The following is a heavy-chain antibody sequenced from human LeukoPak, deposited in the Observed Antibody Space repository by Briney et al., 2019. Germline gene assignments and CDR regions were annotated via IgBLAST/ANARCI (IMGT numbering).Heavy chain of an antibody. V-gene: IGHV4-34*01. CDR3: ARGPKQWLVFFPTDAFDI. CDR2: INHSGST. J-gene: IGHJ3*02. CDR1: GGSFSGYY. D-gene: IGHD6-19*01. Sequence: PSETLSLTCAVYGGSFSGYYWSWIRQPPGKGLEWIGEINHSGSTNYNPSLKSRVTISVDTSKNQFSLKLSSVTAADTAVYYCARGPKQWLVFFPTDAFDIWGQGTMVTVSS.